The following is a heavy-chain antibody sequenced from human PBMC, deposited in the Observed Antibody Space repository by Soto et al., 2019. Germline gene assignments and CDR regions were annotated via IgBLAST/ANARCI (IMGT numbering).Heavy chain of an antibody. J-gene: IGHJ4*02. CDR3: AKGGLAALVHD. D-gene: IGHD6-6*01. V-gene: IGHV3-23*01. Sequence: GSLRLSCAASGXTFSSYSMSWVRQAPGKGLEWVSAISGSGGRTYYADSVKGRFTISRDNSKNTLYLQMNSLRAEDTAVYYCAKGGLAALVHDWGQGTLVTVSS. CDR2: ISGSGGRT. CDR1: GXTFSSYS.